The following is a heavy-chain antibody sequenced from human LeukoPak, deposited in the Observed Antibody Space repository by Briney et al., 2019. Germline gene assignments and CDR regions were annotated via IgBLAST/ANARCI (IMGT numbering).Heavy chain of an antibody. D-gene: IGHD4/OR15-4a*01. CDR2: INWNGGST. V-gene: IGHV3-20*04. CDR1: GFTFDDYG. J-gene: IGHJ4*02. CDR3: ARDGGSLDDYGDY. Sequence: AGGSLRLSCAASGFTFDDYGMSWVRQAPGKGLEWVSGINWNGGSTGYADSVKGRFTISRDNAKNSLYLQMNSLRVEDTALYYCARDGGSLDDYGDYWGQGTLVTVSS.